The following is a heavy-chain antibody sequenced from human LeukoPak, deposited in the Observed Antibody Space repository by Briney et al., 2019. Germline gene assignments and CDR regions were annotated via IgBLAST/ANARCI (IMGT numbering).Heavy chain of an antibody. Sequence: GESLQISCKGSGSHFTIYWIGWVRQMPGEGLEWMGIIYPGDSDTRYSPSFQGQVTISADKSISTSYLQWSSLKASDTAMYYWAIFDFLFGEIDNWFDPWGQGTQVTVSS. J-gene: IGHJ5*02. CDR2: IYPGDSDT. CDR1: GSHFTIYW. CDR3: AIFDFLFGEIDNWFDP. V-gene: IGHV5-51*01. D-gene: IGHD3-16*01.